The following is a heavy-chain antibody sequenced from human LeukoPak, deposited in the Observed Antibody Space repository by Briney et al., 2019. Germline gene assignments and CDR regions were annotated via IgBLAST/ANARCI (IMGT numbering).Heavy chain of an antibody. CDR1: GFTFSSYS. D-gene: IGHD5-12*01. CDR3: ARGSFGYSGYDY. Sequence: GGSLRLSCAASGFTFSSYSMNWVRQAPGKGLEWVSSISSSSSYIYYADSVKGRFTISRDNAKNSLYLQMSSLRAEDTAVYYCARGSFGYSGYDYWGQGTLVTVSS. V-gene: IGHV3-21*01. CDR2: ISSSSSYI. J-gene: IGHJ4*02.